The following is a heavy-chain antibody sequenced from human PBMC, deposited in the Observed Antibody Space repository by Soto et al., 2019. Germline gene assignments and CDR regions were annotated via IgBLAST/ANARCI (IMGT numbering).Heavy chain of an antibody. J-gene: IGHJ4*02. D-gene: IGHD3-10*01. V-gene: IGHV3-49*03. Sequence: GGSLRLSCTASGFTFGDYAMSWFSQAPGKGLEWVGFIRSKAYGGTTEYAASVKGRFTISRDDSKSIAYLQMNSLKTEDTAVYYCTRSPFYYGSGSYLLPFDYWGQGTLVTVSS. CDR1: GFTFGDYA. CDR2: IRSKAYGGTT. CDR3: TRSPFYYGSGSYLLPFDY.